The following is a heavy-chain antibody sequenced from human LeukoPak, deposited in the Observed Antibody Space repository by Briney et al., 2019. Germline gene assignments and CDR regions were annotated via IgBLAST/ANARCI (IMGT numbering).Heavy chain of an antibody. V-gene: IGHV1-18*01. J-gene: IGHJ4*02. D-gene: IGHD3-9*01. CDR2: IRGNNGDT. CDR1: GYTFTAYG. CDR3: ARVDLLNGYYFFDY. Sequence: ASVKVSCKASGYTFTAYGISWVRQAPGQGLEWMGWIRGNNGDTNYAQNLQGRVTMTTDTSTSTAYMELKSLRSDDTAVYFRARVDLLNGYYFFDYWGQGTLVTVSS.